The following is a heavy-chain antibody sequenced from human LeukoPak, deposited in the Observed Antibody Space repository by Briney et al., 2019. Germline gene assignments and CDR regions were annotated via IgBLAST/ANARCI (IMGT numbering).Heavy chain of an antibody. CDR1: GFTFSIYS. J-gene: IGHJ4*02. D-gene: IGHD1-14*01. V-gene: IGHV3-53*01. Sequence: GGSLRLSCAASGFTFSIYSMNWVRQAPGKGLEWVSVLYSDGNTKYADSVQGRFTISRDNSKNTLYLEMNSLSPDDTAVYYCARGVEPLAANTLAYWGQGTLVTVS. CDR2: LYSDGNT. CDR3: ARGVEPLAANTLAY.